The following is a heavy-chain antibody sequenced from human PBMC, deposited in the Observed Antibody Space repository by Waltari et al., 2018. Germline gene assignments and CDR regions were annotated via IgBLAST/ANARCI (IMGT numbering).Heavy chain of an antibody. CDR1: GGSFNVYY. CDR2: ITHSGST. Sequence: QVLLQQWGAGLLKPSETLSLTCSVYGGSFNVYYWRWIRQHPGEGLEWIWEITHSGSTNYNPSLKSRVSISVDTPNNQFSLKLTSVTAADTAAYYCARRGYCGIDCYSNYFDFWGQGTLVTVSS. V-gene: IGHV4-34*01. D-gene: IGHD2-21*01. J-gene: IGHJ4*02. CDR3: ARRGYCGIDCYSNYFDF.